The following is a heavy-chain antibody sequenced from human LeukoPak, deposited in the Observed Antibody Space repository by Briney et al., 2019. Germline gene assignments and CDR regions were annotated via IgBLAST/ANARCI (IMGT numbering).Heavy chain of an antibody. D-gene: IGHD2-21*01. V-gene: IGHV1-46*01. J-gene: IGHJ4*02. CDR3: TREDSVLTSFDY. Sequence: ASVKVSCKASRYTFTSYYMHWVRQAPGQGLEWMGIINPSGGSTSYAQKFQGRVTMTRDMSTSTVYTELSSLRSEDTAVYYCTREDSVLTSFDYWGQGTLVTVSS. CDR2: INPSGGST. CDR1: RYTFTSYY.